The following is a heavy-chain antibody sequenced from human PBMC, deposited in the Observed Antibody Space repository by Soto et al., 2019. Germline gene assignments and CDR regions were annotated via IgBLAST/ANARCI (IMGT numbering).Heavy chain of an antibody. CDR3: ARGVSIYYYYMDV. Sequence: ETLSLTCTVSGGSISSYYWSWIRQPPGKGLEWIGYIYYSGSTNYNPSLKSRVTISVDTSKNQFSLKLSSVTAADTAVYYCARGVSIYYYYMDVWGKGTTVTVSS. V-gene: IGHV4-59*01. J-gene: IGHJ6*03. D-gene: IGHD2-8*01. CDR2: IYYSGST. CDR1: GGSISSYY.